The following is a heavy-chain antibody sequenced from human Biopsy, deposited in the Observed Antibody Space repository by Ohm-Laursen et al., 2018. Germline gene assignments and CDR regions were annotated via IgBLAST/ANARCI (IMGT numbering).Heavy chain of an antibody. D-gene: IGHD3-22*01. CDR3: ARGSHYYDGSGFYSFDN. V-gene: IGHV3-7*04. CDR1: GFSFSTYW. J-gene: IGHJ4*02. Sequence: SLRLSCSASGFSFSTYWMTWVRQAPGKGLEWVANIQKDGNGKYYVDSVKGRFTISRDNDKNSLSLQMTNLRAEDTAVYYCARGSHYYDGSGFYSFDNWGQGTLVTVSP. CDR2: IQKDGNGK.